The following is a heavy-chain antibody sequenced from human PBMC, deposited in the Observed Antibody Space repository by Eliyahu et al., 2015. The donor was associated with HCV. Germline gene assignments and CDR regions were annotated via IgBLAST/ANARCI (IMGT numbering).Heavy chain of an antibody. Sequence: QLQLQXSGPGLVKPSETLSLTCVVSGDSIITSSYYWGWVRQPPGKGLEWIASINYSGNTYYNPSLRSRVTVFVDRSKNHFSLKLNSVIAADTAVYYCAGSNAWVKFDYWGQGTLVTVSS. J-gene: IGHJ4*02. CDR2: INYSGNT. D-gene: IGHD6-19*01. V-gene: IGHV4-39*01. CDR1: GDSIITSSYY. CDR3: AGSNAWVKFDY.